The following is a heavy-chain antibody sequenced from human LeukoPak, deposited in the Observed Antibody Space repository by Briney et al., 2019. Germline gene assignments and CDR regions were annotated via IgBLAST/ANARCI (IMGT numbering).Heavy chain of an antibody. Sequence: SETLSLTCTVSGGSISSYYWSWIRQPPGKGLEWIGYIYYSGSTNYNPSLKSRVTISVDTSKNQFSLKLSSVTAADTAVYYCASQSGYSSGWYTVWGQGTLVTVSS. CDR1: GGSISSYY. CDR3: ASQSGYSSGWYTV. V-gene: IGHV4-59*08. CDR2: IYYSGST. J-gene: IGHJ4*02. D-gene: IGHD6-19*01.